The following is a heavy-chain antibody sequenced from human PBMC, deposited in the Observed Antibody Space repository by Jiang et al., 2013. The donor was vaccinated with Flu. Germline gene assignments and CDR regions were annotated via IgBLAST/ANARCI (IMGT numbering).Heavy chain of an antibody. Sequence: GPGLVKPSQTLSLTCSVSGGSIRSGGYYWSWIRQYPGKGLEWIGYIYYSGITYYNPSLESRVFISVDTSKNQFSLKLNSVSAADTAVYYCARATYYYGSGTYHTFDYWGQGTLVTVSS. V-gene: IGHV4-31*03. CDR1: GGSIRSGGYY. D-gene: IGHD3-10*01. J-gene: IGHJ4*02. CDR2: IYYSGIT. CDR3: ARATYYYGSGTYHTFDY.